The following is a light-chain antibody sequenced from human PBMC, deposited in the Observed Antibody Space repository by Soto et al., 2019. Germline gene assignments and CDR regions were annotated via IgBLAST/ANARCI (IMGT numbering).Light chain of an antibody. CDR2: GAS. J-gene: IGKJ5*01. V-gene: IGKV3-11*02. CDR1: QTVSITY. Sequence: GESATVSCRASQTVSITYLTWYPTTSGQANRLLICGASKRATGIPDRFSVSVSRRDFTLTSSSLETEDLAVYYCQQRSNWPQITLVQVTRLEIK. CDR3: QQRSNWPQIT.